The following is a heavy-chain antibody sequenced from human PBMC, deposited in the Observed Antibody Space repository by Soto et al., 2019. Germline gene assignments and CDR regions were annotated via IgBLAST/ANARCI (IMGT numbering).Heavy chain of an antibody. J-gene: IGHJ6*02. CDR1: GYTFTSYA. D-gene: IGHD6-13*01. CDR2: INAGNGNT. Sequence: ASVKVSCKASGYTFTSYAMHWVRQAPGQRLEWMGWINAGNGNTKYSQKFQGRVTITRDTSASTAYMELSSLRSEDTAVYYCARVAAAAGSYYYYYGMDVWGRGTTVTVSS. V-gene: IGHV1-3*01. CDR3: ARVAAAAGSYYYYYGMDV.